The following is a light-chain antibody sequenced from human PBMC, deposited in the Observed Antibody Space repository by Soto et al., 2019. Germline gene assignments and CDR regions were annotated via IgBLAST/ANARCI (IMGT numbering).Light chain of an antibody. V-gene: IGLV2-11*01. CDR3: CSYAGDYTFV. Sequence: QSALTQPRSVSGSPGQSVTISCTGTISDVGGYSYVSWYQQRPGKAPKLMIYDVITRPSGVPDRFSGSKSGNTASLTISGLHVEDEADYYCCSYAGDYTFVFGSGTKLTVL. CDR1: ISDVGGYSY. CDR2: DVI. J-gene: IGLJ1*01.